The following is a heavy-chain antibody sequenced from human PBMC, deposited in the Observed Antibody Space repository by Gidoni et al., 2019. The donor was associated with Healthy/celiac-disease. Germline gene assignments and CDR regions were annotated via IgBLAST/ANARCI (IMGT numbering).Heavy chain of an antibody. CDR2: INPSGGST. J-gene: IGHJ4*02. CDR1: GYTFTSYY. V-gene: IGHV1-46*03. Sequence: QVQLVQSGAEVKKPGASVKVSCKASGYTFTSYYMHWVRQAPGQGLEWMGIINPSGGSTSYAQKFQGRVTMTRDTSTSTVYMELSSLRSEDTAVYYCARSRWEDSYGYDAGAFDYWGQGTLVTVSS. CDR3: ARSRWEDSYGYDAGAFDY. D-gene: IGHD5-18*01.